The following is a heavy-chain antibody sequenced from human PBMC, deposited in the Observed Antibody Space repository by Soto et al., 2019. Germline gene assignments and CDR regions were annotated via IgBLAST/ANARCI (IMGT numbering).Heavy chain of an antibody. V-gene: IGHV4-31*03. CDR3: ARGEVYYYDSSGYYRANDAFDI. CDR1: GGSISSGGYY. CDR2: IYYSGST. D-gene: IGHD3-22*01. Sequence: QVQLQESGPGLVKPSQTLSLTCTVSGGSISSGGYYWSWIRQHPGKGLEWIGYIYYSGSTYYNPSLKCRVTISVDTSKNQFSLKLSSVTAADTAVYYCARGEVYYYDSSGYYRANDAFDIWGQGTMVTVSS. J-gene: IGHJ3*02.